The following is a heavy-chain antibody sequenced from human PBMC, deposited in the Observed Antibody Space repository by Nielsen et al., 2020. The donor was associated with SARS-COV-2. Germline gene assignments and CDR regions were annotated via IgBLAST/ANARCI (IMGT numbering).Heavy chain of an antibody. CDR2: ISYDGSNK. Sequence: WIRQPPGKGLEWVAVISYDGSNKYYADSVKGRFTISRDNSKNTLYLQMNSLRAEDTAVYYCAKERGITMVRGVIIRTLDYWGQGTLVTVSS. D-gene: IGHD3-10*01. V-gene: IGHV3-30*18. CDR3: AKERGITMVRGVIIRTLDY. J-gene: IGHJ4*02.